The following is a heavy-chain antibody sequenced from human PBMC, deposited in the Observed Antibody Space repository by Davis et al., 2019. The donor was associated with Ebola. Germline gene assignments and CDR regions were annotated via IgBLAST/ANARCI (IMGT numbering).Heavy chain of an antibody. Sequence: SETLSLTCTVSGDSLRSYYWSWVRQPPGKGLEWVGYIYYSGTTHYNPSLRGRVTISVDTSKKHFSLKLGSVTAADTAVYYCARGSQWLGPDYWGQGTLVTVSS. D-gene: IGHD6-19*01. CDR1: GDSLRSYY. CDR3: ARGSQWLGPDY. CDR2: IYYSGTT. J-gene: IGHJ4*02. V-gene: IGHV4-59*01.